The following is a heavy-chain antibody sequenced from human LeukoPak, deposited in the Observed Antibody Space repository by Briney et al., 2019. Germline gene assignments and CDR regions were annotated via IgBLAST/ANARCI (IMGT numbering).Heavy chain of an antibody. Sequence: ASVKVSCKASGYTLTSYGISWVRQAPGQGLEWMGWISAYNGNTNYAQKLQGRVTMTTDTSTSTAYMELRSLRSDDTAVYYCASVVGLEWPGGWFDPWGQGTLVTVSS. CDR1: GYTLTSYG. J-gene: IGHJ5*02. D-gene: IGHD3-3*01. V-gene: IGHV1-18*01. CDR2: ISAYNGNT. CDR3: ASVVGLEWPGGWFDP.